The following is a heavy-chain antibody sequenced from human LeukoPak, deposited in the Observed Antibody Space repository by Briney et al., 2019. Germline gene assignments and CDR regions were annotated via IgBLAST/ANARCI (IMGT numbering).Heavy chain of an antibody. Sequence: ASVKVSCKASGYTFTSYGISWVRQAPGQGLEWMGWISAYNGNTNYAQKLQGRVTMTTDTSTSTAYMELRSLGSDDTAVYYCAIQYSGSYYYDGDYWGQGILVTVSS. CDR1: GYTFTSYG. CDR3: AIQYSGSYYYDGDY. CDR2: ISAYNGNT. D-gene: IGHD1-26*01. V-gene: IGHV1-18*01. J-gene: IGHJ4*02.